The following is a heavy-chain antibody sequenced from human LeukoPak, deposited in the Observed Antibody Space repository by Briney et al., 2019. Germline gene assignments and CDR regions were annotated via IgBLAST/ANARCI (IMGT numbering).Heavy chain of an antibody. V-gene: IGHV3-21*04. CDR2: ISSSSSYI. Sequence: PGGSLRLSCAASGFTFSSYSMNWVRQAPGKGLEWVSSISSSSSYIYYADSVKGRFTISRDNAKNSLYLQMNSLRAEDTALYYCARVAYDFWSGYYSIYYYYYMDVWGKGTTVTVSS. D-gene: IGHD3-3*01. CDR1: GFTFSSYS. CDR3: ARVAYDFWSGYYSIYYYYYMDV. J-gene: IGHJ6*03.